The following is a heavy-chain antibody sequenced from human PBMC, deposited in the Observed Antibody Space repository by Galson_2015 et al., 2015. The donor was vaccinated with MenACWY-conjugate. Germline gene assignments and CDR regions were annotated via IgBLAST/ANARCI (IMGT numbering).Heavy chain of an antibody. CDR2: ISPGDSKT. CDR3: ARHPPGGRGMDV. CDR1: GYTFTTYW. D-gene: IGHD1-26*01. J-gene: IGHJ6*02. Sequence: QSGAEVKKSGESLKISCKTSGYTFTTYWIVWVRQMPGTGLEFVGLISPGDSKTRYNPSLQGQVTFSADESISTAYLQWSSLKASDTALYYCARHPPGGRGMDVWGQGTTVTVSS. V-gene: IGHV5-51*01.